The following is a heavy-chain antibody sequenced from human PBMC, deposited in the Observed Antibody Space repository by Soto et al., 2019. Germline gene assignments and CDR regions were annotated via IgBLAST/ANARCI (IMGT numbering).Heavy chain of an antibody. J-gene: IGHJ6*02. D-gene: IGHD6-19*01. CDR3: ASLLSSSGTVYGMDV. CDR2: IYPGDSDT. V-gene: IGHV5-51*01. CDR1: GYSFTSYW. Sequence: GESLKISCKGSGYSFTSYWIGWVRQMPGKGLEWMGIIYPGDSDTRYSPSFQGQVTISADKSISTAYLQWSSLKASDTAMYYCASLLSSSGTVYGMDVWGQGTTVTVSS.